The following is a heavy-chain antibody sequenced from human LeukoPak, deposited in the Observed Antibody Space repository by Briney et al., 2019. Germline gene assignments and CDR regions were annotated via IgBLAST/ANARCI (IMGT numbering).Heavy chain of an antibody. D-gene: IGHD4-11*01. V-gene: IGHV3-21*01. CDR3: ASPFYSNYDPFDY. CDR2: ITSSNYI. CDR1: GFTFSSYN. Sequence: GGSLRLSCAASGFTFSSYNMNWVRQAPGKGLEWVSSITSSNYIYYADSVKGRFTISRDNAKSSLYLQMNSLRAEDTAVYYCASPFYSNYDPFDYWGQGTLVTVSS. J-gene: IGHJ4*02.